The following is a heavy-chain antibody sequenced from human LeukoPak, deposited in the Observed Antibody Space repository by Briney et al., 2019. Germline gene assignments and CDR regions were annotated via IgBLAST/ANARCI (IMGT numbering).Heavy chain of an antibody. CDR1: GFIVSSNH. CDR2: IYSGGSA. J-gene: IGHJ3*02. D-gene: IGHD5-18*01. V-gene: IGHV3-53*01. Sequence: GGSLRLSCAASGFIVSSNHMSWGRQAPGKGLEWVSVIYSGGSANYADSVKGRFTISRDNSKNTLYLQMNSLRVEDTAVYYCARRERLGYSYGRGTLDIWGQGTMVTVPS. CDR3: ARRERLGYSYGRGTLDI.